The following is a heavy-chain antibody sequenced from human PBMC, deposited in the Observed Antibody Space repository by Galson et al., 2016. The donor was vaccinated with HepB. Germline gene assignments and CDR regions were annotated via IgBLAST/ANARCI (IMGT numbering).Heavy chain of an antibody. J-gene: IGHJ6*02. Sequence: QSGAEVKKPGESLKISCKGSGYSFTNHWIGWVRQKPGKGLEWMGIIYPEDSDTKFSPSFQGQVTISVDKPITTAYLHWSSLRASDTAMYYCALWTGNEYYCCGLDVWGQGTTVIVSS. CDR2: IYPEDSDT. V-gene: IGHV5-51*01. D-gene: IGHD3/OR15-3a*01. CDR3: ALWTGNEYYCCGLDV. CDR1: GYSFTNHW.